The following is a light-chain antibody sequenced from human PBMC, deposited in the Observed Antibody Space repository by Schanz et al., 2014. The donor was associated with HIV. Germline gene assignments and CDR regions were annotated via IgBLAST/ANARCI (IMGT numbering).Light chain of an antibody. V-gene: IGKV3-15*01. CDR1: QSISNN. CDR2: GAF. J-gene: IGKJ2*01. CDR3: QQYSDWPPST. Sequence: EIVMTQSPATLYVSPGEGATLSCRASQSISNNLAWSQHKPGQAPRLLIYGAFTRATGIPVRFSGRGSGTEFTLTISGLQSEDFALYYCQQYSDWPPSTFGQGTKVEIK.